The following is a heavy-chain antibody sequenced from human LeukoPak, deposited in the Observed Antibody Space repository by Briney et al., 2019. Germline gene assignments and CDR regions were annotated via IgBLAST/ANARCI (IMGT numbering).Heavy chain of an antibody. J-gene: IGHJ5*02. D-gene: IGHD1-26*01. Sequence: PETLSLTRTGTGGSIRSNYRSWVPEPAGKGLEWMCRIFTSRSTNYNPSLKGRVTMSVDTSKNQFSLKLSCVTAADTAVYYCARDLGSYYEYWFDPWGQGTLVTVSS. CDR3: ARDLGSYYEYWFDP. CDR2: IFTSRST. CDR1: GGSIRSNY. V-gene: IGHV4-4*07.